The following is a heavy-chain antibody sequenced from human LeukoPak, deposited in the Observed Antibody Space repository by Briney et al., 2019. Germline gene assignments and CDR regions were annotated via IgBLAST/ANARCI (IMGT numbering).Heavy chain of an antibody. Sequence: GGSLRLSCAASGFTFSSYWMHWVRQAPGKGLVWVSRISSDGSSTSYADSVKGRFTISRDSAKNTLYLQMNSLRAEDTAVYYCASPCSSTSCPDYWGQGTLVTVSS. CDR3: ASPCSSTSCPDY. V-gene: IGHV3-74*01. CDR2: ISSDGSST. D-gene: IGHD2-2*01. CDR1: GFTFSSYW. J-gene: IGHJ4*02.